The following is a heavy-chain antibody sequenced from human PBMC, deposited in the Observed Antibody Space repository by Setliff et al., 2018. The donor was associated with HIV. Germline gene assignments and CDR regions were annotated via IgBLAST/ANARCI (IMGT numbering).Heavy chain of an antibody. J-gene: IGHJ6*02. Sequence: GGSLRLSCAASGFTFSGSDMHWVRQASGKGLEWVGRIRSNVNTYATAYAASVKGRFIISRDDSKNTAYLQLNSLKTEDTAVYYCSRQIFGVLIGYYGLDVWGQGTTVTVSS. D-gene: IGHD3-3*01. CDR3: SRQIFGVLIGYYGLDV. CDR1: GFTFSGSD. CDR2: IRSNVNTYAT. V-gene: IGHV3-73*01.